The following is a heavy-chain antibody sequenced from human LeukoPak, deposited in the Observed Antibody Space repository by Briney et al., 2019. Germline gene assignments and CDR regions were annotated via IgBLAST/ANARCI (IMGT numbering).Heavy chain of an antibody. Sequence: GGSLRLSCAASGFIFSSYWMSWVRQAPGKGLEWVSAISGSGGSTYYADSVKGRFTISRDNSKNTLYLQMNSLRAEDTAVYYCATLWFGELYFDYWGQGTLVTVSS. CDR2: ISGSGGST. CDR1: GFIFSSYW. D-gene: IGHD3-10*01. CDR3: ATLWFGELYFDY. J-gene: IGHJ4*02. V-gene: IGHV3-23*01.